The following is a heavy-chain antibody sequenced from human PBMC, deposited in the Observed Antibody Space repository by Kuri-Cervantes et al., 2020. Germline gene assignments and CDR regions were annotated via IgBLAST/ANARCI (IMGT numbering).Heavy chain of an antibody. Sequence: GESLRLSCAASGFTFSDHYMDWVRQAPGKGLEWVSSISSSSSYIYYADSVKGRFTISRETAKNSLYLQMNSLRAADTAVYYCARGYSFWGTSLPGYWGQGTLATVSS. D-gene: IGHD5-18*01. J-gene: IGHJ4*02. CDR1: GFTFSDHY. V-gene: IGHV3-21*01. CDR2: ISSSSSYI. CDR3: ARGYSFWGTSLPGY.